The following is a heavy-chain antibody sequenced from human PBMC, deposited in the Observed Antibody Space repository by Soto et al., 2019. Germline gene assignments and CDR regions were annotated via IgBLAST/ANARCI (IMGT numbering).Heavy chain of an antibody. D-gene: IGHD2-2*01. CDR3: ARLTSSLSPGR. Sequence: PGGSLRLSCVGCGGAFSNYSMNLVRQAPGRGLEWVSYIRSSGSPTYYAGSVKGRFTISRDNAKKSLYLQMNSLRAEDTAVYYCARLTSSLSPGRRGQGPLVPVSS. V-gene: IGHV3-48*01. CDR2: IRSSGSPT. J-gene: IGHJ1*01. CDR1: GGAFSNYS.